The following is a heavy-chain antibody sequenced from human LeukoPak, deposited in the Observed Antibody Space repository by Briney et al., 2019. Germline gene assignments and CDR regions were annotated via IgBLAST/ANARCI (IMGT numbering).Heavy chain of an antibody. V-gene: IGHV1-69*13. CDR1: GGTFSSYA. Sequence: GASVKVSCKASGGTFSSYAISWVRQAPGQGLEWMGGIIPIFGTANYAQKFQGRVTITADESTSTAYMELSSLRSEDTAVYYCAIGPLGSSSWYPDAFDIWGQGTMVTVSS. CDR2: IIPIFGTA. J-gene: IGHJ3*02. CDR3: AIGPLGSSSWYPDAFDI. D-gene: IGHD6-13*01.